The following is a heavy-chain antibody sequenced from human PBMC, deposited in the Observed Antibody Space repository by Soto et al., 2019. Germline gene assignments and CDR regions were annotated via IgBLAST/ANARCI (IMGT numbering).Heavy chain of an antibody. CDR2: ISSGSTI. J-gene: IGHJ4*02. CDR1: GFTFSDYY. CDR3: ASSDLGWGKKYFDY. D-gene: IGHD3-10*01. Sequence: PGGTLRLSCAASGFTFSDYYMSWIRQAPGKGLEWVSYISSGSTIYYADSVKGRFTISRDNAKNSLYLQMNSLRAEDTAVYSCASSDLGWGKKYFDYWGQGTLVTVSS. V-gene: IGHV3-11*01.